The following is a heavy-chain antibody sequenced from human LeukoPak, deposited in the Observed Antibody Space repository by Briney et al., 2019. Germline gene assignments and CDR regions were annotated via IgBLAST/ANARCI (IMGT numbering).Heavy chain of an antibody. CDR3: ARESFGVHNPGFDY. J-gene: IGHJ4*02. CDR1: GGTFSSYA. Sequence: SVKVSCKASGGTFSSYAISWVRQAPGQGLEWMGGIIPIFGTANYAQKFQGRVTITTGESTSTAYMELSSLRSEDTAVYYCARESFGVHNPGFDYWGQGTLVTVSS. V-gene: IGHV1-69*05. CDR2: IIPIFGTA. D-gene: IGHD3-16*01.